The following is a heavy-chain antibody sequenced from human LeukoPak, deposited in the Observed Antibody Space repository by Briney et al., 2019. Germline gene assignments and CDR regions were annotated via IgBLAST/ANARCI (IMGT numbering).Heavy chain of an antibody. CDR2: IKQDGSKK. V-gene: IGHV3-7*01. D-gene: IGHD2-15*01. CDR3: ACQMVAASSY. Sequence: PGGSLRLSCVASGFPFSSYWMTWVRQAPGKGLEWVANIKQDGSKKSYVDSVKGRFTISRDNSKDTLYLQMNSLRAEDTAMYYCACQMVAASSYWGQGTLVTVSS. CDR1: GFPFSSYW. J-gene: IGHJ4*02.